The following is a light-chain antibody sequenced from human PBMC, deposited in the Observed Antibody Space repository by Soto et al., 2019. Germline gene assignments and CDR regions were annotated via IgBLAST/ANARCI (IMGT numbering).Light chain of an antibody. CDR3: QQYNTSPRT. CDR2: VAS. CDR1: ESVSSD. V-gene: IGKV3-15*01. J-gene: IGKJ1*01. Sequence: EIVMTPSPATLSVSPGERATLSCRASESVSSDLAWYHQTPGQAPRLLIYVASTRATGIPARLSGSGYGTGLTLTINSMQYEDFEVYYCQQYNTSPRTFGQGTQVDIK.